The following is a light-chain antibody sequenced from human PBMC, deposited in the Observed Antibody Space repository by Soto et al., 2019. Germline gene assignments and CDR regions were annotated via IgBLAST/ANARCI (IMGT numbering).Light chain of an antibody. CDR3: QQYGSSHHT. CDR2: GAS. Sequence: EIVMTQSPATLSVSPGERAALSCRASQSVGSNLAWYQQKPGQAPRLLIYGASSRATGIPARFSGSGSGTEFTLTISSLQSEDFAVYYCQQYGSSHHTFGGGTKVDIK. V-gene: IGKV3-15*01. CDR1: QSVGSN. J-gene: IGKJ4*01.